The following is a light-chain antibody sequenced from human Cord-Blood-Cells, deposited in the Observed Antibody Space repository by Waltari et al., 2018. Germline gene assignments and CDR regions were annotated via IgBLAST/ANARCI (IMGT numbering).Light chain of an antibody. CDR2: GKN. Sequence: SSELTQDPAVSVALGQTVRITCQGDSLRSYYASWYQQKPGQAPLLVIYGKNNRPSGIPDRFSGSSSGNTASLTITGAQAEDEADYYCNSRDSSGNLFGGGTKLTVL. CDR3: NSRDSSGNL. V-gene: IGLV3-19*01. J-gene: IGLJ2*01. CDR1: SLRSYY.